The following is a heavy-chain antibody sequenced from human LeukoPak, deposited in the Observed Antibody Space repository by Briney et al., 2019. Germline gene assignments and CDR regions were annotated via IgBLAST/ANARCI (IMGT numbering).Heavy chain of an antibody. CDR3: ARGPHIVVVPAATQYDAFDI. CDR1: GGTFSSYA. CDR2: IIPIFGTA. D-gene: IGHD2-2*01. V-gene: IGHV1-69*01. Sequence: SVKVSCKASGGTFSSYAISWVRQAPGQGLEWMGGIIPIFGTANYAQKFQGRVTITADESTSTAYMELSSLRSEDTAVYYCARGPHIVVVPAATQYDAFDIWGQGTMVTVSS. J-gene: IGHJ3*02.